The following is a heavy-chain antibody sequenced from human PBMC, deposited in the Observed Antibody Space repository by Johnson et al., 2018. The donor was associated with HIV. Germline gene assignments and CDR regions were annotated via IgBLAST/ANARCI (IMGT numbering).Heavy chain of an antibody. CDR2: VYTGGST. CDR1: GFTVSSNY. D-gene: IGHD6-13*01. Sequence: VQLVESGGGVVQPGRSLRLSCAASGFTVSSNYMSWVRQAPGKGLDWVSVVYTGGSTYYADSVNGRFTISSDNSKNTPYLQMSSLRPEDTAVSYCAKKQAAAGTGGGAFDIWGQGTMVTVSS. CDR3: AKKQAAAGTGGGAFDI. V-gene: IGHV3-66*01. J-gene: IGHJ3*02.